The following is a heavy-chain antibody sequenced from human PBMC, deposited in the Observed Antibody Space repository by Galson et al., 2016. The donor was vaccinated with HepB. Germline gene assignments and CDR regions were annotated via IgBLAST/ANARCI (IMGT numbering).Heavy chain of an antibody. J-gene: IGHJ2*01. CDR2: VYSNNIT. CDR3: ARGCGGDCYGSGGWCFDL. V-gene: IGHV3-53*01. CDR1: GLRVGTTY. D-gene: IGHD2-21*02. Sequence: SLRLSCATSGLRVGTTYMAWVRQSPGKGLEWVSIVYSNNITHYADSVQGRFTISRDKSKNTVYLQLSSLRVEDTAVYYCARGCGGDCYGSGGWCFDLWGRGTLVSVSS.